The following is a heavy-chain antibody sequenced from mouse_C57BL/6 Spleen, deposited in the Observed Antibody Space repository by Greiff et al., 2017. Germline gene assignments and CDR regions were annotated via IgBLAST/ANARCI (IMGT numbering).Heavy chain of an antibody. Sequence: EVMLVESGGGLVQSGRSLRLSCATSGFTFSDFYMEWVRQAPGKGLEWIAASRNKANDYTTEYSASVKGRFIVSRDTSQSILYLQMNALRAEDTAIYYCARDRNWDGAMDYWGQGTSVTVSS. V-gene: IGHV7-1*01. CDR2: SRNKANDYTT. CDR1: GFTFSDFY. CDR3: ARDRNWDGAMDY. D-gene: IGHD4-1*01. J-gene: IGHJ4*01.